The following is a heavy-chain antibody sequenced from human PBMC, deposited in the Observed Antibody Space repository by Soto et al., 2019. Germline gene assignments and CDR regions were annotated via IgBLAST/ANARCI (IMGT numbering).Heavy chain of an antibody. D-gene: IGHD3-22*01. J-gene: IGHJ4*02. V-gene: IGHV3-23*01. CDR2: VSGSGRTT. Sequence: VQLLESGGGFVQPGGSLRLSCAASGFTFSSYAMSWVRQAPGKGLEWVSIVSGSGRTTYYADSVKGRFTISRDNSKNTLYLQMISLRAEDTAVYYCAKYGGDSSGYYPFDYWGQGTLVTVSS. CDR3: AKYGGDSSGYYPFDY. CDR1: GFTFSSYA.